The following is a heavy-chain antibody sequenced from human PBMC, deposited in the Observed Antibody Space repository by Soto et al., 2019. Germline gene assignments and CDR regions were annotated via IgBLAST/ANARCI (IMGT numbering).Heavy chain of an antibody. V-gene: IGHV1-8*01. J-gene: IGHJ4*02. CDR3: ARGLTYCSATSCYAVDF. CDR1: GYTFSSYD. D-gene: IGHD2-2*01. CDR2: MNPNSGNT. Sequence: QVQLVQSGAEVKKPGASVKVSCTSSGYTFSSYDINWVRQATGQGLEWMGWMNPNSGNTGYAQKFQGRVTMTRNTSITTAYMELSSLSSEDTAVYYCARGLTYCSATSCYAVDFWGQGTPVTVSS.